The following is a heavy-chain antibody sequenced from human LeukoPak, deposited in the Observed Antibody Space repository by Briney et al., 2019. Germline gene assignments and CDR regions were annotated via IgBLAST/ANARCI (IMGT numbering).Heavy chain of an antibody. Sequence: SETLSLTCGVSGGSITSTNYWTWVRQPPGKGLEWIGEVNLQGSTNYNPSLMGRVAISVDMSENHISLQLTSVTAADTAVYYCARHRPGIVGTATSDCWGQGTLVTVSS. CDR3: ARHRPGIVGTATSDC. J-gene: IGHJ4*02. V-gene: IGHV4-4*02. CDR2: VNLQGST. CDR1: GGSITSTNY. D-gene: IGHD1-26*01.